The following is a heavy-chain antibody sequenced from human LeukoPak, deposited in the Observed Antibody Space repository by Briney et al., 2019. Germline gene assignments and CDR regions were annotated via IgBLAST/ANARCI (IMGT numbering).Heavy chain of an antibody. D-gene: IGHD3-10*01. CDR1: GFIFTSHS. CDR3: ARGNGPGSFIIDY. V-gene: IGHV3-48*01. CDR2: IDSSSSSI. J-gene: IGHJ4*02. Sequence: GGSLRLSCAASGFIFTSHSMNWVRQAPGKGLEWVSSIDSSSSSIHYADSVRGRFTISRDNAKNLLYLQMNSLRAEDTAEYFCARGNGPGSFIIDYWGQGTLVAASS.